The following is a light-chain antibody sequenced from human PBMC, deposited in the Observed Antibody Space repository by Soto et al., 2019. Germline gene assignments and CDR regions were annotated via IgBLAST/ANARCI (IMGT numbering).Light chain of an antibody. CDR3: QQYGNSPQT. V-gene: IGKV3-20*01. CDR1: QSINSNY. CDR2: GAS. Sequence: EIVLTQSPATLSLSPGERATLSCRASQSINSNYVAWYHHKPGQAPRLLIYGASHRATGLPDRFSGSGSGTDFTLTISRLEPEDFAVYYCQQYGNSPQTFGQGTKVEIK. J-gene: IGKJ1*01.